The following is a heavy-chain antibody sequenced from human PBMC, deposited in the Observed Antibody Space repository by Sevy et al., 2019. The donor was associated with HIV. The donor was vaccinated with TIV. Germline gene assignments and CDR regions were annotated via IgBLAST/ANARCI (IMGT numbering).Heavy chain of an antibody. V-gene: IGHV1-69*13. J-gene: IGHJ3*01. CDR3: ATDQSSGPVVIYAFAS. CDR1: GDTFESYS. CDR2: IIPMFGTP. D-gene: IGHD3-3*01. Sequence: ASVKVSCRASGDTFESYSINWVRQAPGQGLEWMGGIIPMFGTPNYAQKFRDRVTITADESTNTAFMELSSLRSDDTATYYCATDQSSGPVVIYAFASWGHGTLVTVSS.